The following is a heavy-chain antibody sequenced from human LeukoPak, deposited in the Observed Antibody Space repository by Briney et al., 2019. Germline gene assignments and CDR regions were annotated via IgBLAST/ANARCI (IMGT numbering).Heavy chain of an antibody. J-gene: IGHJ3*02. CDR2: IYPGDSDT. Sequence: GESLKISCKGSGYRFTTYWIGWVRQMPGRGLEWMGIIYPGDSDTRYSPSFQGQVTISADKSISTAYLQWSSLKASDTGMYYCARDSGRYSDAFDIWGQGTMVTVSS. D-gene: IGHD3-10*01. V-gene: IGHV5-51*01. CDR1: GYRFTTYW. CDR3: ARDSGRYSDAFDI.